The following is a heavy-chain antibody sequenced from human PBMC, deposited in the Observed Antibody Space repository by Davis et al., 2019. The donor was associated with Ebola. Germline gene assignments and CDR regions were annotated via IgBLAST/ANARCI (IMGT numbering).Heavy chain of an antibody. Sequence: GESLKISCAASGFTFRDYYMSWIRQAPGKGLEWVPYITSSGSTLYYADYVKGRFTISRDNAKNSLYLQMNRLRAEDTAVYYCAREGGYCSSTSCYSYYYYGMDVWGQGTTVTVSS. CDR2: ITSSGSTL. CDR3: AREGGYCSSTSCYSYYYYGMDV. J-gene: IGHJ6*02. D-gene: IGHD2-2*01. CDR1: GFTFRDYY. V-gene: IGHV3-11*04.